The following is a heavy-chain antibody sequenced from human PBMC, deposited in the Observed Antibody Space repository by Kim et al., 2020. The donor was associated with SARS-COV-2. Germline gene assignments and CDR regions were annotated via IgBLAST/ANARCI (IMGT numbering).Heavy chain of an antibody. CDR3: ARDDSSGYAVDY. D-gene: IGHD3-22*01. J-gene: IGHJ4*02. V-gene: IGHV4-38-2*02. Sequence: SETLSLTCTVSGYSISSGYYWGWIRQPPGKGLEWIGSIYHSGSTYYNPSLKSRVTISVDTSKNQFSLKLSSVTAADTAVYYCARDDSSGYAVDYWGQGTLVTVSS. CDR1: GYSISSGYY. CDR2: IYHSGST.